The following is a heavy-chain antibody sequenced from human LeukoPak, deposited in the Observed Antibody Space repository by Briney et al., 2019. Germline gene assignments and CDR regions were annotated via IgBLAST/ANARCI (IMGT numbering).Heavy chain of an antibody. CDR3: AKGTTMIVVVIPPEPGHRNFDY. J-gene: IGHJ4*02. CDR1: GFTFSSYA. D-gene: IGHD3-22*01. V-gene: IGHV3-23*01. Sequence: GGSLRLSCAASGFTFSSYAMSWVRQAPGKGLEWVSAISGSGGSTYYADSVKGRFTISRDNSKNTLYLQMNSLRAEDTAVYYCAKGTTMIVVVIPPEPGHRNFDYWGQGTLVTVSS. CDR2: ISGSGGST.